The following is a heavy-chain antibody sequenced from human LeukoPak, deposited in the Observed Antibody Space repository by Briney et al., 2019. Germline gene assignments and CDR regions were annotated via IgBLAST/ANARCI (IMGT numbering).Heavy chain of an antibody. Sequence: SGGSLRLSCAASGFTFSSYGMHWVRQAPGKGLEWVAVIWYDGSNKYYADSVKGRFTISRDNSKNTLYLQMNSLRAEDTAVYYCARAPTSYYYFDYRGQGTLVTVSS. J-gene: IGHJ4*02. CDR3: ARAPTSYYYFDY. CDR1: GFTFSSYG. V-gene: IGHV3-33*01. D-gene: IGHD1-26*01. CDR2: IWYDGSNK.